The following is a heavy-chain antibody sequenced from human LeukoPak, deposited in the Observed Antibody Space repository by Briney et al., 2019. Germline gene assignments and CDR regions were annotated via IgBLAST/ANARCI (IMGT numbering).Heavy chain of an antibody. CDR3: TRDPGDTAMAKYYFDY. D-gene: IGHD5-18*01. CDR1: GYTFTGYC. Sequence: GASVKVSCKASGYTFTGYCLHWVRQAPGQGLEWMGWINPNSGGTSYAQKFQDRVTMTRDTSTSTAYMELSRLRSDDTAVYYCTRDPGDTAMAKYYFDYWGQGTLVTVSS. CDR2: INPNSGGT. J-gene: IGHJ4*02. V-gene: IGHV1-2*02.